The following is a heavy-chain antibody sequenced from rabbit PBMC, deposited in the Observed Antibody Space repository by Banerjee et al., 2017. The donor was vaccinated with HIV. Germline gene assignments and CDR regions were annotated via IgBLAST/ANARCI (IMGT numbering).Heavy chain of an antibody. J-gene: IGHJ4*01. V-gene: IGHV1S45*01. D-gene: IGHD4-1*01. CDR2: IGAGST. CDR1: GFSFSSNYW. CDR3: ARDLAGVIGWNFGL. Sequence: EESGGDLVKPEGSLTLTCTASGFSFSSNYWLCWVRQAPGKGLEWIACIGAGSTYYATWAKGRFTISKTSSTTVTLQMTSLTAADTATYFCARDLAGVIGWNFGLWGQGTLVTVS.